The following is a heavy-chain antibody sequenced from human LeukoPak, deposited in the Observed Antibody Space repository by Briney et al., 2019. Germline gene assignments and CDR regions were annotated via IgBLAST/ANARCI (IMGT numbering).Heavy chain of an antibody. CDR1: GGSISSSSYY. CDR2: IYYSGST. Sequence: PSETLSLTCTVSGGSISSSSYYWGWIRQPPGKGLEWIGSIYYSGSTYYNPSLKIRVTISVDTSKNQFSLKLSSVTAADTAVYYCARPRGSGWSIFDYWGQGTLVTVSS. CDR3: ARPRGSGWSIFDY. J-gene: IGHJ4*02. D-gene: IGHD6-19*01. V-gene: IGHV4-39*01.